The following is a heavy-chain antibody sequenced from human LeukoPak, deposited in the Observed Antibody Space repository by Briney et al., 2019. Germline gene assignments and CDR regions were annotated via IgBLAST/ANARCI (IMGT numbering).Heavy chain of an antibody. CDR2: IYWDDDK. J-gene: IGHJ4*02. V-gene: IGHV2-5*02. CDR3: SRTRRGQIGWTNDY. D-gene: IGHD6-19*01. Sequence: SGPTLVNPTQTLTLTCTFSGFSLTTSGVGVGWIRQPPGKALEWLAPIYWDDDKRYSPSLKSRVTITKDTSENQVVLTMTNMDPVDTATYYCSRTRRGQIGWTNDYWGQGTLVTVSS. CDR1: GFSLTTSGVG.